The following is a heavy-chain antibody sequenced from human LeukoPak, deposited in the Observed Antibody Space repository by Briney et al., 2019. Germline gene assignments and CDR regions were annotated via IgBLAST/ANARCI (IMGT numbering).Heavy chain of an antibody. Sequence: ASVKVSCKASGYTFTAYYLQWVRLTPGQGLEWMGWINPKSGGTEYAKRFQGRVTMTRDTSISTAYMELSRLRSDDTAVYYCARDHCSANSCYEDYYNGLDVWGQGTTVTVSS. J-gene: IGHJ6*02. CDR3: ARDHCSANSCYEDYYNGLDV. D-gene: IGHD2-2*01. V-gene: IGHV1-2*02. CDR2: INPKSGGT. CDR1: GYTFTAYY.